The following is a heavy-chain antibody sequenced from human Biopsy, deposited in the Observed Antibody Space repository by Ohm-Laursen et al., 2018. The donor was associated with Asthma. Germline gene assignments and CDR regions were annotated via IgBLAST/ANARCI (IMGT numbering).Heavy chain of an antibody. Sequence: PGTLSLTCTVSGGSINSSTWWSWVRQPPGKGLEWIGEFFHTGSTNYNPSLKNRVSISIGTSKNQFSLKLSSVTAADTAVYYCARAQDYYDSRGYYRSFDYWGQGTLVTVSS. D-gene: IGHD3-22*01. V-gene: IGHV4-4*03. CDR1: GGSINSSTW. CDR3: ARAQDYYDSRGYYRSFDY. J-gene: IGHJ4*02. CDR2: FFHTGST.